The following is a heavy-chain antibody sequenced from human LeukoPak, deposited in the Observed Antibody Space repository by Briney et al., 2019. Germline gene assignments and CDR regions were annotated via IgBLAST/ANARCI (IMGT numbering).Heavy chain of an antibody. CDR3: AREWSYGDYYDY. Sequence: ASVKVSCKASGYTFTSYYMHWVRQAPGQGLEWMGRINPNSGGTNYAQNFQGRVTMTRDTSISTAYMEPSRLRSDDTAVYYCAREWSYGDYYDYWGQGTLVTVSS. D-gene: IGHD4-17*01. CDR2: INPNSGGT. J-gene: IGHJ4*02. V-gene: IGHV1-2*06. CDR1: GYTFTSYY.